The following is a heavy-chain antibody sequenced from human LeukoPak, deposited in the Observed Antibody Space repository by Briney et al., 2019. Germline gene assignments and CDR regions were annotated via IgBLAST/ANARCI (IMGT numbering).Heavy chain of an antibody. CDR3: ARGNYYGSGPLFDA. CDR2: IDPYSGGT. Sequence: GASVKVSCKASGYTFNDYYMHWVRQAPGQGLEWIGWIDPYSGGTNYAQKFQGRVTMTRDTSISTAYMELSRLSSDDTAEYYCARGNYYGSGPLFDAWGQGTLVTVSS. D-gene: IGHD3-10*01. J-gene: IGHJ5*02. V-gene: IGHV1-2*02. CDR1: GYTFNDYY.